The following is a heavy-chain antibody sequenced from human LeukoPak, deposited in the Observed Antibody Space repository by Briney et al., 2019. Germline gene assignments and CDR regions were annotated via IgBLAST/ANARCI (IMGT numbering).Heavy chain of an antibody. CDR1: GGTFXSYA. V-gene: IGHV1-69*01. Sequence: KVSCKASGGTFXSYAXSWVRQXPGQGLEXMGGIIPIFGTANYAQKFQGRVTITADESTSTAYMELSSLRSEDTAVYYCAELGSGSYSFDYWGQGTLVTVSS. J-gene: IGHJ4*02. D-gene: IGHD3-10*01. CDR2: IIPIFGTA. CDR3: AELGSGSYSFDY.